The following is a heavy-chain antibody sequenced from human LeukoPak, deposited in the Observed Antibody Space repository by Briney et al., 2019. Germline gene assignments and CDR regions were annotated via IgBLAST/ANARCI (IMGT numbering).Heavy chain of an antibody. CDR3: ARGRGSGCVDD. J-gene: IGHJ4*02. CDR1: GGSFSGYY. Sequence: SETLSLTCAVYGGSFSGYYWTWIRQSPGKGLEWIGEINHSGSTNYNPSPKSRVTISVETSKNKFSLKLSSVTSAEVAVFYCARGRGSGCVDDWGQGILVTVSS. V-gene: IGHV4-34*01. CDR2: INHSGST. D-gene: IGHD6-19*01.